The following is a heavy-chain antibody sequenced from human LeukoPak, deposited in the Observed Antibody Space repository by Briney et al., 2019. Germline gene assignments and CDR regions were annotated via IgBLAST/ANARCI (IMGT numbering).Heavy chain of an antibody. CDR1: GYTFTSYD. J-gene: IGHJ4*02. CDR2: MNPNSGNT. Sequence: GASVKVSCKASGYTFTSYDINWVRQATGQGLEWMGWMNPNSGNTGYAQKFQGRVTMTRNTSISTAYMELSSLRSEDTAVYYCAREVVAAAGTVDYWGQGTLVTVSS. CDR3: AREVVAAAGTVDY. V-gene: IGHV1-8*01. D-gene: IGHD6-13*01.